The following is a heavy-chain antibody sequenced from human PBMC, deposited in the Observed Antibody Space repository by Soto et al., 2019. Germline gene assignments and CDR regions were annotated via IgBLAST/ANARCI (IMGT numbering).Heavy chain of an antibody. CDR1: GYTFTSYY. V-gene: IGHV1-46*03. J-gene: IGHJ4*02. Sequence: QVQLVQSGAEVKKPGASVKVSCKASGYTFTSYYMHWVRQAPGQGLEWMGIINPSGGSTSYAQKFQSRVTMTRDTSTSTVYMELSILRSKDLVVYYCARGRYSSTLDYWGQGTLVTVSS. CDR2: INPSGGST. CDR3: ARGRYSSTLDY. D-gene: IGHD6-13*01.